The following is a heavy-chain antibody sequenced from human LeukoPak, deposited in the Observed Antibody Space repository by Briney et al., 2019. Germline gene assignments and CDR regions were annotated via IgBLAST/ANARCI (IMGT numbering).Heavy chain of an antibody. D-gene: IGHD3-16*02. V-gene: IGHV4-59*08. CDR3: ARHSGGGIEDMDV. CDR2: IYVTAT. J-gene: IGHJ6*03. Sequence: SETLSLTCTVSGGSIATFYWSWIRQSPGKGLEWIGYIYVTATRYNPYLQSRLTISVDRTRNQFFLNLSSVTDADTAVYYCARHSGGGIEDMDVWGKGTKVIVSS. CDR1: GGSIATFY.